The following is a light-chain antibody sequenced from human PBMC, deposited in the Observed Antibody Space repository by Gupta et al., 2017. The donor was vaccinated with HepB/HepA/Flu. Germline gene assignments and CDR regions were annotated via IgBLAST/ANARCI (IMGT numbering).Light chain of an antibody. CDR3: QQEKDWPLT. CDR1: QSVSSS. Sequence: EILMTQSPATLSVSPGERATLSCRASQSVSSSLAWYQQKPGQAPRLLIYGASTRATGIPTRFSGSGSGTEFTLTISSLQSEDFAVYYCQQEKDWPLTFGGGTKVEIK. CDR2: GAS. V-gene: IGKV3-15*01. J-gene: IGKJ4*01.